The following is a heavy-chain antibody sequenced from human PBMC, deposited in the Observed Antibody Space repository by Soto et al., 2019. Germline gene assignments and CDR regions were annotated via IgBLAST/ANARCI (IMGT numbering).Heavy chain of an antibody. D-gene: IGHD3-16*01. CDR1: GTSMNNYY. CDR2: MYYSGGS. J-gene: IGHJ4*02. V-gene: IGHV4-59*01. Sequence: SETLSLSCTVSGTSMNNYYGSWVRQPPGKGLEWIGYMYYSGGSNSNPSLKGRVTISVDTSKNQISLKLTSVTAADTAVYYCVRSGHSFGGVMWGQGTLVTVSS. CDR3: VRSGHSFGGVM.